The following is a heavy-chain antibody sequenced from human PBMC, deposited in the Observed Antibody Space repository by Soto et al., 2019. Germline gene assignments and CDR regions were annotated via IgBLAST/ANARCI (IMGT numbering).Heavy chain of an antibody. J-gene: IGHJ3*02. Sequence: SVKVSCKASGFTFTSSAVHWVRQALGQRLEWIGWIVVGSGNTNYAQKFQEIVTITRDMSTSTAYMELSSLRSEDTAVYYCAVPLPNIFGVVNDNAFDIWGQGTMVTVS. D-gene: IGHD3-3*01. CDR1: GFTFTSSA. CDR3: AVPLPNIFGVVNDNAFDI. V-gene: IGHV1-58*01. CDR2: IVVGSGNT.